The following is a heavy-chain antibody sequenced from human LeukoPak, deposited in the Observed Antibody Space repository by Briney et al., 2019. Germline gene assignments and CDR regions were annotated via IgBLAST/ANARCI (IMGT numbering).Heavy chain of an antibody. V-gene: IGHV1-18*01. D-gene: IGHD3-3*01. CDR3: ARDKLGLGTRYYDLWSGYSSRGIDV. CDR1: GYIYIRYG. J-gene: IGHJ6*02. Sequence: ASVKVCCKASGYIYIRYGISGLREPAGQGLEWMGGISAYNGNTNYAQKLQSRVTITTDTSTSTAYMELRSLRSNDTAVYYCARDKLGLGTRYYDLWSGYSSRGIDVWGQGTTVTVSS. CDR2: ISAYNGNT.